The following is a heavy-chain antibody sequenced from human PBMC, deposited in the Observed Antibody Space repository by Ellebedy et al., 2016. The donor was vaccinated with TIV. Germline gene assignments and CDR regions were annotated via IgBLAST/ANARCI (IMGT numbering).Heavy chain of an antibody. D-gene: IGHD2-2*01. V-gene: IGHV3-7*03. CDR1: GFTFTTYW. CDR3: ARGRYCSSSSRGFLDY. J-gene: IGHJ4*02. Sequence: PGGSLRLSCAASGFTFTTYWMTWVRQAPGKGLEWVANIKQDGSEKYYVDSVKGRFTISRDNANSVLYLQMNSLGAEDTAVYYCARGRYCSSSSRGFLDYWGQGTLITVSS. CDR2: IKQDGSEK.